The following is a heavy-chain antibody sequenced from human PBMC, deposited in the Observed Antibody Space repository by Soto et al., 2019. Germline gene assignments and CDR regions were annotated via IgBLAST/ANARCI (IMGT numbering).Heavy chain of an antibody. CDR3: ATGARQWLVTSAFNY. CDR1: GFTFSDYA. CDR2: VSHDGRNT. J-gene: IGHJ4*02. V-gene: IGHV3-30*03. Sequence: ESGGGVVQPGRSLRLSCAASGFTFSDYAMHWVRQAPGKGLEWVAVVSHDGRNTHYADSVKGRFTISRDSSNNTVPLEMTSLRSEPTAVYYCATGARQWLVTSAFNYLGQGALVTVSS. D-gene: IGHD6-19*01.